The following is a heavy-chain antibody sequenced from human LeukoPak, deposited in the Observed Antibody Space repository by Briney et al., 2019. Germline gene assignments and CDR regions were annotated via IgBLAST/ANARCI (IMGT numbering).Heavy chain of an antibody. Sequence: ASVKVSCKASGYTFTSYYMHWVRQAPGQGLEWMGIINPSGGSTSYAQKFQGRVTMTEDTSTDTAYMELSSLRSEDTAVYYCATVSTTGTTYDAFDIWGQGTMVTVSS. V-gene: IGHV1-46*01. D-gene: IGHD1-1*01. CDR1: GYTFTSYY. CDR2: INPSGGST. J-gene: IGHJ3*02. CDR3: ATVSTTGTTYDAFDI.